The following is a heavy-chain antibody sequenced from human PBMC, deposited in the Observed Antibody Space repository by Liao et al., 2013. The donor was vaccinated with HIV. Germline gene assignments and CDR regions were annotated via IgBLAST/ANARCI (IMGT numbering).Heavy chain of an antibody. V-gene: IGHV4-59*01. J-gene: IGHJ4*02. D-gene: IGHD5-24*01. CDR3: ARWFGNNYGVDS. CDR1: SGSINNYY. CDR2: IYYRGST. Sequence: QVQLEESGPGLVKPSETVSLTCNVSSGSINNYYWSWIRQPPGGGLEWIGYIYYRGSTNYNPSFKSRIAISIDTSKNQFSLKVKSVTTADTAVYFCARWFGNNYGVDSWGRGTLVTVSS.